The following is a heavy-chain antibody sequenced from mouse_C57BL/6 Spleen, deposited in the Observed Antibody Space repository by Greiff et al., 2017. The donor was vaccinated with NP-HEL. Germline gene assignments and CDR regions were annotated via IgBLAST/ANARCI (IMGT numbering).Heavy chain of an antibody. CDR1: GYTFTSYW. CDR2: INPSSGYT. D-gene: IGHD6-2*01. CDR3: ARSRDIYYDAMDY. J-gene: IGHJ4*01. V-gene: IGHV1-7*01. Sequence: VQLVESGAELAKPGASVKLSCKASGYTFTSYWMHWVKQRPGQGLEWIGYINPSSGYTKYNQKFKDKATLTADKSSSPAYMQLSSLTSDDSAFEYCARSRDIYYDAMDYWGQGTSVTVSS.